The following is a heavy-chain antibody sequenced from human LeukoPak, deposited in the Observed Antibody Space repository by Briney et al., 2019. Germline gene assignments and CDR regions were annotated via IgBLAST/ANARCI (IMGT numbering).Heavy chain of an antibody. V-gene: IGHV3-21*01. J-gene: IGHJ4*02. Sequence: GGSRRLSCAASGFTFSSYSMNWVRQAPGKGLEWVSSISSSSSYIYYADSVKGRFTISRDNAKNSLYLQMNSLRAEDTAVYYCAREGDFWSGYYFDYWGQGTLVTVSS. CDR1: GFTFSSYS. D-gene: IGHD3-3*01. CDR2: ISSSSSYI. CDR3: AREGDFWSGYYFDY.